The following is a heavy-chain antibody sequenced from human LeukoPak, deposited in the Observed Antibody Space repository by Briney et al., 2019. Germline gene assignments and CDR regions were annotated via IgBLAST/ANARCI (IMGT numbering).Heavy chain of an antibody. D-gene: IGHD5-18*01. CDR1: GGSISSYY. CDR2: IYYSGST. Sequence: SETLSLTCTVSGGSISSYYWSWIRQPPGKGLEWIGYIYYSGSTNYNPSLKSRVTISVDTSKNQFSLKLTSVTAADTAVYYCARTTEGGYTYGYFYYYYMDVWGKGTTVTIPS. CDR3: ARTTEGGYTYGYFYYYYMDV. J-gene: IGHJ6*03. V-gene: IGHV4-59*01.